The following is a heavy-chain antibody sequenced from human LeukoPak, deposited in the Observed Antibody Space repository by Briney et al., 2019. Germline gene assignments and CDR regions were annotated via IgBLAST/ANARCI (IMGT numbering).Heavy chain of an antibody. D-gene: IGHD6-19*01. V-gene: IGHV4-59*12. Sequence: SETLSLTCTVSDGSINGYYWSWIRQPPGKGLDWIGYMYSGGTTNYSPSLKSRVTISEDMSKNQFSLKLSSVTAADTAVYYCARVGSSGWYHTCYFDYWGQGTLVTVSS. CDR3: ARVGSSGWYHTCYFDY. CDR1: DGSINGYY. J-gene: IGHJ4*02. CDR2: MYSGGTT.